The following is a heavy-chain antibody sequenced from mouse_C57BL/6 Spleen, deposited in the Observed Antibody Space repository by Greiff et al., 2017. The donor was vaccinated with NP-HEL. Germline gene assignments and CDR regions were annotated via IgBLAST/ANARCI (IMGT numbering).Heavy chain of an antibody. V-gene: IGHV5-16*01. D-gene: IGHD2-1*01. CDR2: INYDGSST. CDR1: GFTFSDYY. CDR3: ARGLVMLDWYFDV. Sequence: EVKLMESEGGLVQPGSSMKLSCTASGFTFSDYYMAWVRQVPEKGLEWVANINYDGSSTYYLDSLKSRFIISRDNAKNILYLQMSSLKSEDTATYYCARGLVMLDWYFDVWGTGTTVTVSS. J-gene: IGHJ1*03.